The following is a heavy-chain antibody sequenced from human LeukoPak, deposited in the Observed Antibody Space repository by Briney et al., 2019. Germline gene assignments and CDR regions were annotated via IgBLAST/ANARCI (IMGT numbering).Heavy chain of an antibody. Sequence: ASVKVSCKASGYTFNSHTMHWVRQAPGKGLEWVSSISSSSSYIYYADSVKGRFTISRDNAKNSLYLQMNSLRAEDTAVYYCARGGGSGYYYVPFDYWGQGTLITVSS. CDR2: ISSSSSYI. J-gene: IGHJ4*02. V-gene: IGHV3-21*01. D-gene: IGHD3-22*01. CDR1: GYTFNSHT. CDR3: ARGGGSGYYYVPFDY.